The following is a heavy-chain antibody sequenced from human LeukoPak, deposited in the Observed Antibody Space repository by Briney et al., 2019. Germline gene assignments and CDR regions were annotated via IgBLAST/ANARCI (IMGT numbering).Heavy chain of an antibody. V-gene: IGHV4-59*01. D-gene: IGHD2-15*01. CDR2: IYYSGST. Sequence: SETLSLTCTVSGGSISSYYWSWIRQPPGKGLEWIGYIYYSGSTNYNPSLKSRVTISVDTSKNQFSLKLSSVTAADTAVYYCARAFLVGYSPEEYFFDYWGQGTLVTVSS. J-gene: IGHJ4*02. CDR1: GGSISSYY. CDR3: ARAFLVGYSPEEYFFDY.